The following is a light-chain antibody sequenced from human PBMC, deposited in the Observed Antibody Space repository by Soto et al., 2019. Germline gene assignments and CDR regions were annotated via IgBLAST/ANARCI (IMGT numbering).Light chain of an antibody. CDR2: GAS. CDR3: QQYGSSPT. CDR1: QSVSSSY. Sequence: DIVLTHAPGTLSLSPGERATLSCRASQSVSSSYLAWYQQKPGQAPRLLIYGASSRATGIPDRFSGSGSGTDFTLTISRLEPEDFAVYYCQQYGSSPTFGPGTKVDIK. V-gene: IGKV3-20*01. J-gene: IGKJ3*01.